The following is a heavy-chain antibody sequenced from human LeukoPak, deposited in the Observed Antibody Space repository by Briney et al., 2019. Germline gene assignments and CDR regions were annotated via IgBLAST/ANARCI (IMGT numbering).Heavy chain of an antibody. CDR2: IYPGDSDT. CDR1: GYSFTSYR. J-gene: IGHJ4*02. D-gene: IGHD3-9*01. V-gene: IGHV5-51*01. CDR3: ARERPYYDILSGYPFDY. Sequence: GESLKISCKGSGYSFTSYRIGWVRQMPGKGLEWMGIIYPGDSDTRYSPSFQGQVTISADKSISTAYLQWSSLKASDTAMYYCARERPYYDILSGYPFDYWGQGTQVTVSS.